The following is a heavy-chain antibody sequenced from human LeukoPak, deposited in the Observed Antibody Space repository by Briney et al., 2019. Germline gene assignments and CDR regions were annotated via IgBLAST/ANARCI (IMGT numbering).Heavy chain of an antibody. J-gene: IGHJ4*02. CDR1: GFTFSDYY. Sequence: PGGSLRLSCAASGFTFSDYYMSWIRQAPGKGLEWVSYISSSGSTIYYADSVKGRFTISRDNAKNSLYLQMNSLRAEDTAVYYCASDAYDSSGYYHYWGQGTPVTVSS. D-gene: IGHD3-22*01. CDR3: ASDAYDSSGYYHY. CDR2: ISSSGSTI. V-gene: IGHV3-11*01.